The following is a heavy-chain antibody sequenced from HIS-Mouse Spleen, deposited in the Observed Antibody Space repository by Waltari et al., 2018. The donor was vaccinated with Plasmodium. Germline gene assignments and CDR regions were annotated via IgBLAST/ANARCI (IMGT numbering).Heavy chain of an antibody. CDR3: AREDILTAYYNDYWYFDL. J-gene: IGHJ2*01. Sequence: EVQLVESGGGLVKPGGSLRLSCAASGLTCSSYSMNWVRQAPGKVLEWVSSSSSSSSYIYYADSVKGRFTISRDNAKNSLYLQMNSLRAEDTAVYYCAREDILTAYYNDYWYFDLWGRGTLVTVSS. V-gene: IGHV3-21*01. CDR2: SSSSSSYI. D-gene: IGHD3-9*01. CDR1: GLTCSSYS.